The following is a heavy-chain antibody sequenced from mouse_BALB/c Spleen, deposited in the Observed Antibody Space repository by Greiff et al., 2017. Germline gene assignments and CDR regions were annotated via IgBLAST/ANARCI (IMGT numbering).Heavy chain of an antibody. V-gene: IGHV2-2*02. D-gene: IGHD1-1*02. CDR1: GFSLTSYG. Sequence: QVQLKESGPGLVQPSQSLSITCTVSGFSLTSYGVHWVRQSPGKGLEWLGVIWSGGSTDYNAAFISRLSISKDNSKSQVFFKMNSLQANDTAIYYCARLAAYGYYAMDYWGQGTSVTVSS. CDR3: ARLAAYGYYAMDY. CDR2: IWSGGST. J-gene: IGHJ4*01.